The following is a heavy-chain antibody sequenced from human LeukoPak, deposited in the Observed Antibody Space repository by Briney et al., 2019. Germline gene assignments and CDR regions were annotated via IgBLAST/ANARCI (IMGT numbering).Heavy chain of an antibody. CDR2: IWYDGSNK. CDR3: ARDNGQKWFGELSDSYYFDY. D-gene: IGHD3-10*01. CDR1: GFTFSSYG. Sequence: QSGGSLRLSCAASGFTFSSYGMHWVRQAPGEGLEWVAVIWYDGSNKYYADSVKGRFTISRDNSKNTLYLQMNSLRAEDTAVYYCARDNGQKWFGELSDSYYFDYWGQGTLVTVSS. V-gene: IGHV3-33*01. J-gene: IGHJ4*02.